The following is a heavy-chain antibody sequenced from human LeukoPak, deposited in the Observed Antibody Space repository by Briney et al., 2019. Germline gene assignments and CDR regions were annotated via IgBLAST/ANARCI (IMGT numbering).Heavy chain of an antibody. CDR1: GGSISSGSYY. CDR3: ARDGVVASIAVADWFDP. J-gene: IGHJ5*02. D-gene: IGHD6-19*01. V-gene: IGHV4-61*02. CDR2: IYTSGST. Sequence: SETLSLTCTVSGGSISSGSYYWSWIRQPAGKGLEWIGRIYTSGSTNYNPSLKSRVTMSVDTSKNQFSLKLSSVTAADTAVYYCARDGVVASIAVADWFDPWGQGTLVTVSS.